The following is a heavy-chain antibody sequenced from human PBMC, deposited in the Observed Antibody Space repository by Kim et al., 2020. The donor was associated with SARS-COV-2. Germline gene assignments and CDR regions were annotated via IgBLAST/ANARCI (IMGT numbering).Heavy chain of an antibody. CDR1: GYTFTSYY. Sequence: ASVKVSCKASGYTFTSYYMHWVRQAPGQGLEWMGIINPSGGSTSYAQKFQGRVTMTRDTSTSTVYMELSSLRSEDTAEYYCASRAVAGPYYYYGMDVWGQGTTVTVSS. D-gene: IGHD6-19*01. CDR2: INPSGGST. V-gene: IGHV1-46*01. CDR3: ASRAVAGPYYYYGMDV. J-gene: IGHJ6*02.